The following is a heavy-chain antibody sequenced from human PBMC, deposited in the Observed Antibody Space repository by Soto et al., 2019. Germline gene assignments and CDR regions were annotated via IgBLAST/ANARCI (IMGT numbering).Heavy chain of an antibody. D-gene: IGHD3-3*01. V-gene: IGHV3-30*18. CDR2: ISFDGSNE. Sequence: QVQLVESGGGVVQPGRSLRLSCAASGFTFSSYGMHWVRQAPGKGLEWLAVISFDGSNEFYTDSVKGRFTISRDNSRNTLYLEVNSMRPADTDLYYCAKSRSIFGVVIEGDYYYYMNDWGQGTTVTVAS. CDR3: AKSRSIFGVVIEGDYYYYMND. CDR1: GFTFSSYG. J-gene: IGHJ6*02.